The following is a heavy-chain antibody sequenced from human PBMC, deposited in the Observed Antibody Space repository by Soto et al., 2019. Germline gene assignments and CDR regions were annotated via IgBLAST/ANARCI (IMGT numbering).Heavy chain of an antibody. CDR2: IIPIFGTA. D-gene: IGHD3-22*01. J-gene: IGHJ5*02. V-gene: IGHV1-69*01. CDR3: ARVPEYYYDSSGYYLNWFDP. Sequence: QVQLVQSGAEVKKPGSSVKVSCKASGGTFSSYAISWVRQAPGQGLEWMGGIIPIFGTAKYAQKFQGRVTITADESTSTAYMELSSVRSEDTAVYYCARVPEYYYDSSGYYLNWFDPWGQGTLVTVSS. CDR1: GGTFSSYA.